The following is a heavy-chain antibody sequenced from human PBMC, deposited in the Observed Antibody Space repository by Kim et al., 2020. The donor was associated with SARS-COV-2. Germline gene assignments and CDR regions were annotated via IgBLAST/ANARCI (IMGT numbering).Heavy chain of an antibody. CDR1: GCTFSRYA. D-gene: IGHD3-16*02. CDR3: AREGTELRFGELSVSSYCYGMDV. CDR2: IIPIFGTT. V-gene: IGHV1-69*05. J-gene: IGHJ6*01. Sequence: SVKVSCKASGCTFSRYAISWVRQAPGQGLEWMGGIIPIFGTTNYAQKFQGRVTITTDESTSTAYMELSSLRSEDTAVYYCAREGTELRFGELSVSSYCYGMDVWGQGTPGTVSS.